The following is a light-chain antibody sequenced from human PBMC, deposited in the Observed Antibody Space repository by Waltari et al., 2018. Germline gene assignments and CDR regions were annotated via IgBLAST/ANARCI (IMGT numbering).Light chain of an antibody. V-gene: IGKV4-1*01. CDR1: QSVLYSSNNNNY. CDR3: QQYYSTPRT. CDR2: WAS. J-gene: IGKJ1*01. Sequence: DIVMTQSPDSLAVSLGERATINCKYSQSVLYSSNNNNYLAWYQQKPGQPPKLLIYWASTRESGVPDRFSGSGSGTDFTLTISSLQAEDVAVYYCQQYYSTPRTFGQGTKVEIK.